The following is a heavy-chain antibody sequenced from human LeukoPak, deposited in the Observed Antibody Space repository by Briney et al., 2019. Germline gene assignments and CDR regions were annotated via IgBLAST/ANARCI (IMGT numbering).Heavy chain of an antibody. J-gene: IGHJ3*02. V-gene: IGHV1-69*13. CDR3: ARDGLELPRGAFDI. CDR2: IIPIFGTA. D-gene: IGHD1-7*01. CDR1: GGTFSSYA. Sequence: SVKVSCKASGGTFSSYAISWVRQAPGQGLEWMGGIIPIFGTANYAQKFQGRVTITADDSPSTAYMELSSLRSEDTAVYYCARDGLELPRGAFDIWGQGTMVTVSS.